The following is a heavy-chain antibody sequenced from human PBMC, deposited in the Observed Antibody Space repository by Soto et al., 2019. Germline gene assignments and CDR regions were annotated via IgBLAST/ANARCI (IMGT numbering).Heavy chain of an antibody. J-gene: IGHJ4*02. V-gene: IGHV4-4*07. D-gene: IGHD5-18*01. CDR2: VYPVGTS. CDR3: ARSPLTHSYAQFDS. Sequence: QVQLQESGPRLARPSATLSLTCTVSGGSLSNYYWSWIRQPAGKGLEWIGRVYPVGTSNYNPSLKSRVTMSIDTSKNQFSLNLTSVTAADTAVYFCARSPLTHSYAQFDSWGQGVLVTVSS. CDR1: GGSLSNYY.